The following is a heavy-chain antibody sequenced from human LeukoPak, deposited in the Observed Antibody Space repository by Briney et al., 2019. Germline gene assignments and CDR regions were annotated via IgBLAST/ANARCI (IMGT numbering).Heavy chain of an antibody. Sequence: PGGSLRLSCAASGFAFSSYGMHWVRQAPGKGLEWVAVIPYDGSNKYYADSVKGRFTISRDNSKNTLYLQMNSLRAEDTALYYCAKGTHDYCSSSSCYTEYRIPFDYWGQGTLVTVSS. CDR2: IPYDGSNK. CDR3: AKGTHDYCSSSSCYTEYRIPFDY. J-gene: IGHJ4*02. CDR1: GFAFSSYG. D-gene: IGHD2-2*02. V-gene: IGHV3-30*18.